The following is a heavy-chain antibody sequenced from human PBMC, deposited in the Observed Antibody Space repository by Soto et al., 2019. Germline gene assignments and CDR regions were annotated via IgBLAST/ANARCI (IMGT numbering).Heavy chain of an antibody. CDR2: IYYSGIT. J-gene: IGHJ5*02. Sequence: SETLSLTCTVSGASIISYYWTWILQTPWKGLEWIGYIYYSGITKYNPSLKSRVTISVDTSKSQFSLNLNSVTAADTAVYYCARGEPSYYDSRGGNWFDPWGQGTLVTVSS. CDR1: GASIISYY. CDR3: ARGEPSYYDSRGGNWFDP. D-gene: IGHD3-22*01. V-gene: IGHV4-59*01.